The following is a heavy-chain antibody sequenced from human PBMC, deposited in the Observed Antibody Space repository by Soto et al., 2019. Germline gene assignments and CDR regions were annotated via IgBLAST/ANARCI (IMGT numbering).Heavy chain of an antibody. D-gene: IGHD3-3*01. J-gene: IGHJ6*02. CDR3: ARGSIRSDFRSGYRNYYYYYGMDV. Sequence: SETLSLTCTVSGGSISSYYWSCIRHPPGKGLEWIGYIYYSGSTNYNPSLKSRVTISVDTSKNQFSLKLSSVTAADTAVYYCARGSIRSDFRSGYRNYYYYYGMDVWGQGTTVTVSS. CDR1: GGSISSYY. CDR2: IYYSGST. V-gene: IGHV4-59*01.